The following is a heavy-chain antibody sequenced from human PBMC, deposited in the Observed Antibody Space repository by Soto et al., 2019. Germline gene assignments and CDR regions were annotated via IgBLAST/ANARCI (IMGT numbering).Heavy chain of an antibody. J-gene: IGHJ4*02. V-gene: IGHV3-30*18. CDR2: ISYDGSNK. CDR3: AKDPNYYDSSGYDY. D-gene: IGHD3-22*01. Sequence: GGSLRLSCAASGFTLSSYGMHWVRQAPGKGLEWVAVISYDGSNKYYADSVKGRFTISRDNSKNTLYLQMNSLRAEDTAVYYCAKDPNYYDSSGYDYWGQGTLVTVSS. CDR1: GFTLSSYG.